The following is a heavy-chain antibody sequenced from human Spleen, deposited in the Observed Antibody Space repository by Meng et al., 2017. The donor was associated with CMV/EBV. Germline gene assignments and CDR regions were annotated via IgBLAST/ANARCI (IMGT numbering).Heavy chain of an antibody. CDR3: ARGIVLVPASTRWFDP. Sequence: GSSSSGDYYWSWIRQPPGKGLEWIGCIYYSESTYYDPSLTSRVTISVDTSKNQFPLKLSSVTAADTAVYYCARGIVLVPASTRWFDPWGQGTLVTVSS. J-gene: IGHJ5*02. CDR1: GSSSSGDYY. CDR2: IYYSEST. D-gene: IGHD2-2*01. V-gene: IGHV4-30-4*08.